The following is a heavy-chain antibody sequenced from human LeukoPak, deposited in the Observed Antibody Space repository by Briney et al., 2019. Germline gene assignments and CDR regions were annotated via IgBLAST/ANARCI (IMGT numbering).Heavy chain of an antibody. CDR3: ARHRRGYSGYDSLYYFDY. D-gene: IGHD5-12*01. V-gene: IGHV5-51*01. CDR2: IYPGDSDT. J-gene: IGHJ4*02. CDR1: GYSFTSYW. Sequence: GESLKISCKGSGYSFTSYWIGWVRQMPGKGLEWMGIIYPGDSDTRYSPSFQGQVTISADKSISTAYLQWSSLKASDTAMYYCARHRRGYSGYDSLYYFDYWGQGTLVTVSS.